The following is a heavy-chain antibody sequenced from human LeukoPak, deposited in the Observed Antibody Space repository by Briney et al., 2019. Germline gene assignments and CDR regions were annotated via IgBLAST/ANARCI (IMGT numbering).Heavy chain of an antibody. J-gene: IGHJ4*02. CDR3: AQWSRYFDY. CDR2: ISSGGGST. CDR1: GFTFSNYA. D-gene: IGHD1-26*01. V-gene: IGHV3-23*01. Sequence: GGSLRLSCAASGFTFSNYAMSWVRQAPGKGLEWVSAISSGGGSTYYADSVKGRFTISRDNSKNTLYLQMNSLRAEDTALYFCAQWSRYFDYWGQGTLVTVSS.